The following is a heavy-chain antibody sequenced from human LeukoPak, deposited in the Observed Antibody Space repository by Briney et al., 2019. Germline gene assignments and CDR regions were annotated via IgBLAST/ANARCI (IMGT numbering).Heavy chain of an antibody. V-gene: IGHV3-21*01. CDR2: ISSSSSYI. CDR3: GTYSINNAREFQY. J-gene: IGHJ1*01. Sequence: GGSLRLSCAASGFIFSSYSMNWVRQAPGKGLEWVSSISSSSSYIYYADSVKGRFTISRDNAKNSLYLQMNSLGVDDTAVYYCGTYSINNAREFQYWGQGTLVTVPS. D-gene: IGHD4-11*01. CDR1: GFIFSSYS.